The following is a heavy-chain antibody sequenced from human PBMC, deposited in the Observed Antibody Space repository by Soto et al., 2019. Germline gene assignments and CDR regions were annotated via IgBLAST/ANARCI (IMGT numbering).Heavy chain of an antibody. CDR1: GFTFSSYA. J-gene: IGHJ4*02. V-gene: IGHV3-23*01. CDR2: ISGSGGST. D-gene: IGHD3-22*01. CDR3: AKEPKPGYYDSSGPFDY. Sequence: GGSLRLSCAASGFTFSSYAMSWVRQAPGKGLEWVSAISGSGGSTYYADSVKGRFTISRDNSKDTLYLQMNSLRAEDTAVYYCAKEPKPGYYDSSGPFDYWGQGTLVTVSS.